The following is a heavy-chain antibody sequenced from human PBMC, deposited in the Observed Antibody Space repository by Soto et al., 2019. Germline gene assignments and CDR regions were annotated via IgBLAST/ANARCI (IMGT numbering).Heavy chain of an antibody. D-gene: IGHD6-19*01. Sequence: QVQLQQWGAGLLKPSETLSLTCAVYGGSFSGYYWSWIRQPPGKGLEWIGEINHSGSTNYNPSLKSRVNISVGTSQNQFSLELSSVAAADTGVYYCARGTGEQWLVRIRYFQHWGQGTLVTVSS. CDR3: ARGTGEQWLVRIRYFQH. V-gene: IGHV4-34*01. CDR2: INHSGST. J-gene: IGHJ1*01. CDR1: GGSFSGYY.